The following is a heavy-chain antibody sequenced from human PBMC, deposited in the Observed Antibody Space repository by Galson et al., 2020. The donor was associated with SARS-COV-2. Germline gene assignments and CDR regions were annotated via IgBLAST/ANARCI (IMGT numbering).Heavy chain of an antibody. CDR1: GYSFTSYW. J-gene: IGHJ4*02. Sequence: KIGESLKISCKGSGYSFTSYWIAWVRQMPGKGLECMGIIYPGDSNTIYSPSFQGQVIISADKSISTAYLQWSSLKASDSAMYYCAILADGYNPTFDYWGQGTLVNGSP. CDR3: AILADGYNPTFDY. V-gene: IGHV5-51*01. CDR2: IYPGDSNT. D-gene: IGHD5-12*01.